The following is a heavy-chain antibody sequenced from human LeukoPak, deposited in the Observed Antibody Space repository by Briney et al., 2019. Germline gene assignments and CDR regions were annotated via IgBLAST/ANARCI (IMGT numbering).Heavy chain of an antibody. Sequence: SETLSLTCTVSGGSISSASYDWGWIRQPRGKGLEWIGTMYYSGSTYYNRSRKSRFTISVDTTKNEDALKLRAGTAADTAVYHCARRYCSGGSCYPYFDYWGQGTLVTVPS. V-gene: IGHV4-39*06. D-gene: IGHD2-15*01. CDR1: GGSISSASYD. J-gene: IGHJ4*02. CDR2: MYYSGST. CDR3: ARRYCSGGSCYPYFDY.